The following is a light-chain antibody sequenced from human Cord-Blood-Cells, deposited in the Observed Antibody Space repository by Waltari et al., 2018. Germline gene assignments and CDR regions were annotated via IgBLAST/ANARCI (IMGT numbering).Light chain of an antibody. V-gene: IGKV1-39*01. CDR3: PQSYSTPYS. CDR2: AAS. Sequence: DIQMTQSPSSLSASVGDRVTITCRASQSISSYLNWYQQKPGKAPKLLIYAASSLQSGVPSRFSGSGSGTDFTLTICSLQREDFATYYCPQSYSTPYSLGQGTKLEIK. CDR1: QSISSY. J-gene: IGKJ2*03.